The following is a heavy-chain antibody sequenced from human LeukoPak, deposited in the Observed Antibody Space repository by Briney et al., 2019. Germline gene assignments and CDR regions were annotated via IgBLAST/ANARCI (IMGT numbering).Heavy chain of an antibody. CDR1: GFTFDDSV. CDR3: ARDGANWNYAIDY. Sequence: GGSLRLSCAASGFTFDDSVMSWVRQVPGKGLEWVSGINWNGGSTGYVDSVKGRFTISRDNAKNSLYLQMNSLRAEDTAVYYCARDGANWNYAIDYWGQGTLVTVSS. J-gene: IGHJ4*02. V-gene: IGHV3-20*04. D-gene: IGHD1-7*01. CDR2: INWNGGST.